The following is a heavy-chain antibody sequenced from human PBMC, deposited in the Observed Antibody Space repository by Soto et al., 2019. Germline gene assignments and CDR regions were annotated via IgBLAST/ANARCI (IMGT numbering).Heavy chain of an antibody. J-gene: IGHJ6*02. Sequence: EVQLVESGGGLVKPGGSLRLSCAASGFTFSSYSMNWVRQAPGKGLEWVSSISSSSSYIYYADSVKGRFTISRDNAKNSLYLQINRLRAEDTAVYYCARRTFGVVTASSPYGMDVWGQGTTVTVSS. CDR2: ISSSSSYI. CDR1: GFTFSSYS. CDR3: ARRTFGVVTASSPYGMDV. V-gene: IGHV3-21*01. D-gene: IGHD2-21*02.